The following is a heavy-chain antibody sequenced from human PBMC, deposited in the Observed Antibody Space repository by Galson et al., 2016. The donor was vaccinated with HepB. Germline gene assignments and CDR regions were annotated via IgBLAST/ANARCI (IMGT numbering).Heavy chain of an antibody. Sequence: SLRLSCAASGFTFNSYNMNWVRQAPGKGLEWVSSISSSSHYIYYADSVKGRFAISRDSSKNSLYLQMNSLRAEDTALYYCARGPYDSSGYGSTTTYYYYGLDVWGQGTTVTVSS. V-gene: IGHV3-21*01. CDR2: ISSSSHYI. D-gene: IGHD3-22*01. CDR3: ARGPYDSSGYGSTTTYYYYGLDV. CDR1: GFTFNSYN. J-gene: IGHJ6*02.